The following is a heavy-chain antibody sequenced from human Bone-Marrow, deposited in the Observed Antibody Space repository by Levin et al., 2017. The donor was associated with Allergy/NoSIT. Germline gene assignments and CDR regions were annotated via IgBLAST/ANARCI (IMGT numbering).Heavy chain of an antibody. CDR2: ISGTGGRT. Sequence: GGSLRLSCAASGFPFSNYAMTWVRQAPGKGLEWVSVISGTGGRTFYADSVRDRFTISRDNSQNTLYLHINKLRVEDTAVYYCAKSLSIRYFLDDWGQGTLVIVSS. D-gene: IGHD2/OR15-2a*01. J-gene: IGHJ4*03. CDR3: AKSLSIRYFLDD. V-gene: IGHV3-23*01. CDR1: GFPFSNYA.